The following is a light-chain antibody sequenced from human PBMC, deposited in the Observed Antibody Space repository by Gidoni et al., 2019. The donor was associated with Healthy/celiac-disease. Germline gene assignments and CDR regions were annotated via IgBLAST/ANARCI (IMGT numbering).Light chain of an antibody. CDR3: QQYNNWPPAIT. Sequence: EIVMTPSPATLSVSTGERATLSCRASQSVSSNLAWYQQKPGQAPRLLIYGASTRATGIPARFSGSGSGTEFTLTISSLQSEDFAVYYCQQYNNWPPAITFXQXTRLEIK. CDR1: QSVSSN. J-gene: IGKJ5*01. CDR2: GAS. V-gene: IGKV3-15*01.